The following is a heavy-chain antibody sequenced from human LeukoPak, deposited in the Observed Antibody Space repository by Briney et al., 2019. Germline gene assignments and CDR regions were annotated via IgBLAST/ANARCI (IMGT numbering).Heavy chain of an antibody. CDR3: ARAHLSSSSTDYMDV. CDR1: GFTFSSHG. D-gene: IGHD6-6*01. CDR2: ISYDGTNN. J-gene: IGHJ6*03. V-gene: IGHV3-30*03. Sequence: GGSLRLSCAASGFTFSSHGMHWVRQAPGKGLEWVTIISYDGTNNYYADSVKGRFTVSRDNSKNTLYLQMNSLRAEDTAIYYCARAHLSSSSTDYMDVWGKGTTVTVSS.